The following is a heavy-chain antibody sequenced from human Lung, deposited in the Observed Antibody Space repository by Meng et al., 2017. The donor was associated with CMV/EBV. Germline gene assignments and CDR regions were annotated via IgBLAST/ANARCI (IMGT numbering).Heavy chain of an antibody. D-gene: IGHD1-1*01. CDR1: GFTFSRYW. CDR3: VRDGDHWNFDY. Sequence: GGSLRLFCAASGFTFSRYWMHWVRQTPEKGLVWVSRIKTDGTYSNYADYVKGRFTISRDNARNTLYLQMNSLRGEDTAVYFCVRDGDHWNFDYWGQGTVVTVSS. J-gene: IGHJ4*02. V-gene: IGHV3-74*01. CDR2: IKTDGTYS.